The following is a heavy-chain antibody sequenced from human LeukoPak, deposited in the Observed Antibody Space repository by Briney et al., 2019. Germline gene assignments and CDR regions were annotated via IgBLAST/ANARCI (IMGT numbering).Heavy chain of an antibody. D-gene: IGHD1-26*01. Sequence: PSETLSLTCSVSGGSISSYYWSWIRQPPGKGLEWIGYIYYSGSTNYNPSLKSRVTISVDTSKNQFSLRLSSVTAVDTAVYYCARSLVVGATYPYHWGQGTLVTVSS. J-gene: IGHJ5*02. CDR1: GGSISSYY. CDR2: IYYSGST. CDR3: ARSLVVGATYPYH. V-gene: IGHV4-59*01.